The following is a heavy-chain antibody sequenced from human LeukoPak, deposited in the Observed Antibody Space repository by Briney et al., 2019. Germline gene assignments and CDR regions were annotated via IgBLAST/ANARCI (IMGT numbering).Heavy chain of an antibody. J-gene: IGHJ4*02. CDR1: GGSISSSSYY. CDR3: ARVSLVRGAPDYYFDY. CDR2: IYYSGST. D-gene: IGHD3-10*01. Sequence: SETLSLTCTVSGGSISSSSYYWGWIRQPPGKGLEWIGSIYYSGSTYYNPSLKSRVTISVDTTKNQFSLKLSSVTAADTAVYYCARVSLVRGAPDYYFDYWGQGTLVTVSS. V-gene: IGHV4-39*07.